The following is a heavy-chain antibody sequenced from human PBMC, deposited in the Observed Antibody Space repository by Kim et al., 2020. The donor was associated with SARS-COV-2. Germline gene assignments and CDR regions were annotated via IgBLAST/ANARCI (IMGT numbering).Heavy chain of an antibody. Sequence: PGGSLRLSCAASGFTFSDFAIHWVRQAPGKGLEWLAIISSDGTNKYYADSVRGRFAISRDNSKNPVYLQMNSLRSEATAVYYCTGENYFGSGSGDYFDYW. CDR1: GFTFSDFA. CDR3: TGENYFGSGSGDYFDY. J-gene: IGHJ4*01. D-gene: IGHD3-10*01. CDR2: ISSDGTNK. V-gene: IGHV3-30*09.